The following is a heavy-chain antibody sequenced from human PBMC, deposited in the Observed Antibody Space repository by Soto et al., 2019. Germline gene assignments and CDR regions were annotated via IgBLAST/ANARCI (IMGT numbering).Heavy chain of an antibody. CDR3: ARSRRYFAIDY. V-gene: IGHV4-39*01. J-gene: IGHJ4*02. CDR2: IYYSGST. CDR1: GGSISSSSYY. D-gene: IGHD3-9*01. Sequence: PSETLSLTCTVSGGSISSSSYYWGWIRQPPGKGLEWIGSIYYSGSTYYNPSLKSRVTISVDTSKNQFSLKLSSVTAADTAVYYCARSRRYFAIDYWGQGTLVTVSS.